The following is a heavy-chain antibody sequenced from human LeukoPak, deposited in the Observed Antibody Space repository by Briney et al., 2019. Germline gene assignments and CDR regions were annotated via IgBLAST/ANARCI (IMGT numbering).Heavy chain of an antibody. CDR1: GFAFNNYA. D-gene: IGHD1-26*01. J-gene: IGHJ4*02. CDR3: AKTQWKVGATDYFDY. CDR2: INDNGGQR. Sequence: PGGSLRLSCAASGFAFNNYAMTWVRQAPGKGLEWVSNINDNGGQRHYAGSVKGRFTISRDNSKNTLFLQMDSLRAEDTAVYYCAKTQWKVGATDYFDYWGQGILVTVSS. V-gene: IGHV3-23*01.